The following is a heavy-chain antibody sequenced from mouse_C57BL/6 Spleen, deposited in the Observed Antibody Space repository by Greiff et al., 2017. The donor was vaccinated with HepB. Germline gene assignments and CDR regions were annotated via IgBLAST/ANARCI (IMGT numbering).Heavy chain of an antibody. D-gene: IGHD2-5*01. J-gene: IGHJ4*01. V-gene: IGHV1-82*01. CDR3: AISGSKGYYAMDY. CDR2: IYPGDGDT. CDR1: GYAFSSSW. Sequence: QVQLQQSGPELVKPGASVKISCKASGYAFSSSWMNWVKQRPGQGLEWIGRIYPGDGDTNYNQKFKGKATLTADKSSSTAYMQLSSLTSEDSAVYFCAISGSKGYYAMDYWGQGTSVTVSS.